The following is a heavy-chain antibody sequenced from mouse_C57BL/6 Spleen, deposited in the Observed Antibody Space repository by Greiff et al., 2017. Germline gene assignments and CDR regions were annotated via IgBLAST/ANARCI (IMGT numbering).Heavy chain of an antibody. D-gene: IGHD3-2*02. J-gene: IGHJ4*01. CDR3: AVDSSGYGYAMDY. CDR2: IDPSDSET. V-gene: IGHV1-52*01. CDR1: GYTFTSYW. Sequence: VQLQESGAELVRPGSSVKLSCKASGYTFTSYWMHWVKQRPIQGLEWIGNIDPSDSETHYNQKFKDKATLTVDKSSSTAYMQLSSLTSEDSAVYYCAVDSSGYGYAMDYWGQGTSVTVSS.